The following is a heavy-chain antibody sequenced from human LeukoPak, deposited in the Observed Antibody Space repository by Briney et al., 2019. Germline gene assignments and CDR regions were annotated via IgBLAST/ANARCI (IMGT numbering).Heavy chain of an antibody. CDR2: ISSSGSTI. Sequence: GGSLRLSCAASGFTFSDYYMSWIRQAPGKGLEWVSYISSSGSTIYYADSVKGRFTISRDNAKNSLYLQMNSLRAEDTAVYYCAGYGSGSYYSWYFDYWGQGTLVTVSS. D-gene: IGHD3-10*01. CDR1: GFTFSDYY. CDR3: AGYGSGSYYSWYFDY. J-gene: IGHJ4*02. V-gene: IGHV3-11*01.